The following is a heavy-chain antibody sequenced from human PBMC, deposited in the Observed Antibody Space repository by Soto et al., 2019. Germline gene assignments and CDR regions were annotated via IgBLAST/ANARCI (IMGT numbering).Heavy chain of an antibody. V-gene: IGHV3-15*01. CDR3: TTTRYSSQWYPFDP. Sequence: GRSLRLSCAASGFTFSDAWMNWVRQAPGKGLEWVGRIKSKTDGGTTDYAAPVKGRFSISRDDSKNTLYVQMNSLKTEDTAIYYCTTTRYSSQWYPFDPWGQGTLVTVS. CDR2: IKSKTDGGTT. D-gene: IGHD6-19*01. J-gene: IGHJ5*02. CDR1: GFTFSDAW.